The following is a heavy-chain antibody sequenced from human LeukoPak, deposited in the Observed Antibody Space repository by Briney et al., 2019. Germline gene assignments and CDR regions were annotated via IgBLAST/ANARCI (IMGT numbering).Heavy chain of an antibody. D-gene: IGHD2-15*01. CDR2: IRYDGSNK. J-gene: IGHJ4*02. CDR3: AREVVVAATADY. Sequence: GGSLRLSCAASGFTFSSYGMHWVRQAPGKGLEWVAFIRYDGSNKYYADSVKGRFTISRDNSKNTLYLQMNSLRAEDTAVYYCAREVVVAATADYWGQGTLVTVSS. CDR1: GFTFSSYG. V-gene: IGHV3-30*02.